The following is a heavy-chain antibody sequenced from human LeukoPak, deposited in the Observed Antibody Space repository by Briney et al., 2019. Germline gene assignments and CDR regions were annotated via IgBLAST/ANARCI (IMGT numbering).Heavy chain of an antibody. CDR1: GFTFNTCA. V-gene: IGHV3-30*18. J-gene: IGHJ3*02. CDR3: AKGDTSLRDAFKI. CDR2: ILYDGSNT. D-gene: IGHD2-21*01. Sequence: PGGSLRLSCAASGFTFNTCAMHWVRQAPSKGLEWVSTILYDGSNTYYADSVKGRVTISRDNSKNTLYLQMNSLRAEDTALYYCAKGDTSLRDAFKIWGQGTMVTVSS.